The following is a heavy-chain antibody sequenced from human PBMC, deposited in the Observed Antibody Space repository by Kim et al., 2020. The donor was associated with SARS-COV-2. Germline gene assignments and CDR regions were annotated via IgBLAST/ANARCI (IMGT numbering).Heavy chain of an antibody. CDR1: GFMFVNYA. CDR3: AKEAFGEETPMDY. J-gene: IGHJ4*01. V-gene: IGHV3-23*01. Sequence: GGSLRLSCATSGFMFVNYAVSWVRQAPGKGLEWLSSVSGGGETTYYAASVKGRFTISRDISKKTVYLQLDRLRADDTAMYFCAKEAFGEETPMDYWG. D-gene: IGHD3-3*01. CDR2: VSGGGETT.